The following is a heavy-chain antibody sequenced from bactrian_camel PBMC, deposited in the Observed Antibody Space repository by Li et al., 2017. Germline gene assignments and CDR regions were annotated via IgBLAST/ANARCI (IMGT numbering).Heavy chain of an antibody. V-gene: IGHV3-2*01. CDR2: IRSDGSYS. J-gene: IGHJ4*01. Sequence: HVQLVESGGGLAQPGGSLRLSCAVSGLTFSTHAMSWVRQTPGKGLEWVSNIRSDGSYSYYADSVKGRFTISRDNAKATVYLQMNSLKPEDTAMYYCAADRGRWTHPSGSCHVAAEFLSWGQGTQVTVS. D-gene: IGHD2*01. CDR3: AADRGRWTHPSGSCHVAAEFLS. CDR1: GLTFSTHA.